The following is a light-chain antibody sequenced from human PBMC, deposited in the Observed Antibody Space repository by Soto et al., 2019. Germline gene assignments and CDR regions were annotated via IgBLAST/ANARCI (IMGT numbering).Light chain of an antibody. J-gene: IGKJ5*01. CDR2: PAS. V-gene: IGKV3-15*01. Sequence: EIVLTQSPATLSLSPGERSTLSCRASQSVGILLAWYQQKPGQAPRLLIYPASSRATGISGSFSGSGSGTEFTLTITSLQSEDFAVYYCQQYNKWPITFGQGTRLEI. CDR3: QQYNKWPIT. CDR1: QSVGIL.